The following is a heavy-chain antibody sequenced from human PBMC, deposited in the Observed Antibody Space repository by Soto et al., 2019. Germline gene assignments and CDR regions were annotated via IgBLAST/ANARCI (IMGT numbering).Heavy chain of an antibody. CDR1: GGSISNYY. Sequence: QVQLQESGPGLVKPSETLSLTCTVSGGSISNYYWIWIRQAPDKGLEWIGYIYSTGTTKYNPSLKSRVTIAIDRSKIQLSLKLSSVTSADTAVYYCARVSNDFSGNGAFDYWGQGTPVTVSS. CDR2: IYSTGTT. D-gene: IGHD6-13*01. V-gene: IGHV4-59*01. J-gene: IGHJ4*02. CDR3: ARVSNDFSGNGAFDY.